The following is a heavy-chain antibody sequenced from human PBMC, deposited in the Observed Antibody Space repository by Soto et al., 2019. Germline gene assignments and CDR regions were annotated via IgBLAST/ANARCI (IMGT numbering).Heavy chain of an antibody. CDR1: GFTFSSYA. D-gene: IGHD3-3*01. CDR2: ISGSGGST. J-gene: IGHJ4*02. CDR3: AETPGGPGLEYYDFWSGSGQQMYYFDY. Sequence: GGSLRLSCAASGFTFSSYAMSWVRQAPGKGLEWVSAISGSGGSTYYADSVKGRFTISRDNSKNTLYLQMNSLRAEDTAVYYCAETPGGPGLEYYDFWSGSGQQMYYFDYWGQGTLVTVSS. V-gene: IGHV3-23*01.